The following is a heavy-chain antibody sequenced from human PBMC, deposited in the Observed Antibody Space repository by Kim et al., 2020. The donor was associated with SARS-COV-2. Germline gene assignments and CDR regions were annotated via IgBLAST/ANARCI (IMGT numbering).Heavy chain of an antibody. CDR3: SSQEVAY. CDR1: GITFSSSY. J-gene: IGHJ4*02. V-gene: IGHV3-74*01. Sequence: GGSLRLSCSASGITFSSSYMHWVRQAPGKGLMWVSMISEDGSRTFYADSVKDRFTISRDNAKNTLYLQMNGLRVEDTAEYYCSSQEVAYWGQGTLVTVSS. CDR2: ISEDGSRT.